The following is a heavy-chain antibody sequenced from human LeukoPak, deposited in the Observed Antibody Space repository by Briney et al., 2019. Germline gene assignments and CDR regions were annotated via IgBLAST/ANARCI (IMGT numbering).Heavy chain of an antibody. V-gene: IGHV3-30*02. CDR1: GFTFSNYG. CDR2: VRYDGSNE. J-gene: IGHJ5*02. D-gene: IGHD6-13*01. Sequence: GGSLRLSCAASGFTFSNYGMHWVRQAPGKGLEWVAFVRYDGSNEYYADSVKGRFTISRDNSKNTLYLQMNSLRAEDTAVYYCARVLMGSSSPASNNWFDPWGQGTLVTVSS. CDR3: ARVLMGSSSPASNNWFDP.